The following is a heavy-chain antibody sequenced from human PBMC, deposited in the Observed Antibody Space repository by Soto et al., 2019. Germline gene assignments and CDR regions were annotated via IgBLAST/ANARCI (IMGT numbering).Heavy chain of an antibody. CDR3: ARDRCSGGTCSGNWFDP. CDR2: IYNSGST. J-gene: IGHJ5*02. Sequence: SETLSLTCTVSGGSISSGDYYWSWIRQPPGKGLEWIGYIYNSGSTNYNPSLKSRVTISVDTSKNQFSRKLTSVTAADTAVYYCARDRCSGGTCSGNWFDPWGQGTLVTVSS. D-gene: IGHD2-15*01. V-gene: IGHV4-30-4*01. CDR1: GGSISSGDYY.